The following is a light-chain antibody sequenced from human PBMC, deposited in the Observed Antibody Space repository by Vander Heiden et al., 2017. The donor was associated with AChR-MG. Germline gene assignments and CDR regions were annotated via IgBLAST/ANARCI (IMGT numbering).Light chain of an antibody. CDR2: SDT. V-gene: IGLV1-44*01. J-gene: IGLJ3*02. CDR1: DSNIGRNP. Sequence: QSVLTQPPSASGTPGQRVTISCSGSDSNIGRNPVNWYQQLPGTAPKLLIYSDTQRPSGVPDRFSGSRSGTSGSLAISGLQSDDEASYYCATWDADFWFWVFGGGTKLTVL. CDR3: ATWDADFWFWV.